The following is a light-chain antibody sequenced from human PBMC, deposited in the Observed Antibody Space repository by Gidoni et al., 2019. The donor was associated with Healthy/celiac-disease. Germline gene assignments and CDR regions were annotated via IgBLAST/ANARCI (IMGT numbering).Light chain of an antibody. CDR1: QSLLHSNGYNY. CDR3: MQALQTPRT. J-gene: IGKJ3*01. CDR2: LGS. Sequence: DIVMTQFPLSLPVTPGEPASISCRSSQSLLHSNGYNYLDWYLQKPGHSPQLLIYLGSNRASGVPDRFSGSGSGTDFTLKISKVEAEDVGVYYCMQALQTPRTFGPGTKVDIK. V-gene: IGKV2-28*01.